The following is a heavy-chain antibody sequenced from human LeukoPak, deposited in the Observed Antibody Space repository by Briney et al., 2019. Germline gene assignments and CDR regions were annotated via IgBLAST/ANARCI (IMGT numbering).Heavy chain of an antibody. CDR1: GGSISSGSHY. CDR2: IYTSGST. J-gene: IGHJ4*02. D-gene: IGHD6-13*01. Sequence: PSETLSLTCTVSGGSISSGSHYWSWIRQPAGKGLEWIGRIYTSGSTNYNPSLKSRVTMSVDTSKNQFSLKLSSVTAADTAVYYCARKPIVSSSWYYFDYWGQGTLVTVSS. CDR3: ARKPIVSSSWYYFDY. V-gene: IGHV4-61*02.